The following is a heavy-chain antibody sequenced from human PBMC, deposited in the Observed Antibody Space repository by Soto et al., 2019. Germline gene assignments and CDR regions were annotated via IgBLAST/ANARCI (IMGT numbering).Heavy chain of an antibody. CDR1: GYTFTSYG. CDR2: ISAYNGNT. D-gene: IGHD3-9*01. Sequence: QVQLVQSGAEVKKPGASVKVSCKASGYTFTSYGISWVRQAPGQGLEWMGWISAYNGNTNYAQKLQGRVTMTTDTSTSTAYMELRSLRSDDTAVYYCPRERPDILTGQVPDYWGQGTLVTVSS. J-gene: IGHJ4*02. CDR3: PRERPDILTGQVPDY. V-gene: IGHV1-18*01.